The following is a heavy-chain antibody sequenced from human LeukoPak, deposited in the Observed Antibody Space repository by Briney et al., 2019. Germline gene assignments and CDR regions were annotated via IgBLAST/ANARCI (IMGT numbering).Heavy chain of an antibody. CDR1: GFTFSSYA. CDR3: ARSQNVPYFDY. V-gene: IGHV3-23*01. J-gene: IGHJ4*02. Sequence: GGSLRLSCAASGFTFSSYAMNWVRQAPGKGLEWVSAISGSGGSTYYADSVKGRFTISRDNSKNTLYLQMNSLRAEDTAVYYCARSQNVPYFDYWGQGTLVTVSS. D-gene: IGHD2/OR15-2a*01. CDR2: ISGSGGST.